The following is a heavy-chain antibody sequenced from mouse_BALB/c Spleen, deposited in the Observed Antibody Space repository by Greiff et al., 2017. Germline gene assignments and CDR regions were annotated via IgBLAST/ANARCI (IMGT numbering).Heavy chain of an antibody. Sequence: EVQRVESGGGLVQPGGSRKLSCAASGFTFSSFGMHWVRQAPEKGLEWVAYISSGSSTIYYADTVKGRFTISRDNPKNTLFLQMTSLRSEDTAMYYCATTDFAYWGQGTLVTVSA. D-gene: IGHD4-1*02. CDR2: ISSGSSTI. J-gene: IGHJ3*01. CDR1: GFTFSSFG. CDR3: ATTDFAY. V-gene: IGHV5-17*02.